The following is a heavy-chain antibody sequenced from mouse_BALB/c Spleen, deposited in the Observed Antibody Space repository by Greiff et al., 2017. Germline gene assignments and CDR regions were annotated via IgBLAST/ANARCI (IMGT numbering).Heavy chain of an antibody. J-gene: IGHJ4*01. CDR3: GRTGHYGEGAMDY. CDR1: GYTFTDHI. V-gene: IGHV1-11*01. CDR2: IYPVSGET. D-gene: IGHD1-1*01. Sequence: LMESGAELASPGASVTLSCKASGYTFTDHIMNWVKKRPGQGLEWIGRIYPVSGETNYNQKFMGKATFSVDRSSSTVYMVLNSLTSEDPAVYYCGRTGHYGEGAMDYWGQGTSVTVSS.